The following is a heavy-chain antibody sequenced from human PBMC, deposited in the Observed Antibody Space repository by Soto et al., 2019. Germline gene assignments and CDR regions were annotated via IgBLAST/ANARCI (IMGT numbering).Heavy chain of an antibody. J-gene: IGHJ4*02. Sequence: GGSLRLSCAASGFTFSSYAMSWVRQAPGKGLEWVSAISGSGGTTYYADSVKGRFTISRDNSKNTLYLQMNSLRAEDTAVYYCAKNVLGYSGSSYHPAVDWGQGTLVNVSS. V-gene: IGHV3-23*01. CDR3: AKNVLGYSGSSYHPAVD. CDR2: ISGSGGTT. D-gene: IGHD1-26*01. CDR1: GFTFSSYA.